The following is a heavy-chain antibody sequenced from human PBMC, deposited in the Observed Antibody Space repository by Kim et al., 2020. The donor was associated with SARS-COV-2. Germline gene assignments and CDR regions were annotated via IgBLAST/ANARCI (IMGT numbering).Heavy chain of an antibody. CDR2: IYYSGST. CDR1: GGSINSYY. Sequence: SETLSLTCTVSGGSINSYYWSWIRQPPGKGLEWVGYIYYSGSTNYIPSLKSRVTISLDTSKNQFSLKVSSVTAADTAVYYCARGKSGNYNGGYAFDIWGQGTMVTVSP. J-gene: IGHJ3*02. D-gene: IGHD1-26*01. V-gene: IGHV4-59*13. CDR3: ARGKSGNYNGGYAFDI.